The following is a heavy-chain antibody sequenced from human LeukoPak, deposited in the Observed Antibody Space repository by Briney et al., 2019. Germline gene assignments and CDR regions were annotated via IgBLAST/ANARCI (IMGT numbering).Heavy chain of an antibody. CDR2: IYHSGST. J-gene: IGHJ4*02. Sequence: SETLSLTCTVSGYSISSGYYWGWIRQPPGKGLEWIGSIYHSGSTYYNPSLKSRATISVDTSKKQFSLKLSSVTAADTAVYYCATVYYDFWSGYYTSYYFDYWGQGTLVTVSS. D-gene: IGHD3-3*01. CDR3: ATVYYDFWSGYYTSYYFDY. CDR1: GYSISSGYY. V-gene: IGHV4-38-2*02.